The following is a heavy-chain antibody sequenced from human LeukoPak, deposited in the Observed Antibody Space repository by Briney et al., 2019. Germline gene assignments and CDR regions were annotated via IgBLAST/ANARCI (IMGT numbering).Heavy chain of an antibody. V-gene: IGHV3-30*02. CDR2: IRYDGSNK. J-gene: IGHJ4*02. CDR1: GFTFSSYG. CDR3: ARASHSGSYYVNYFDY. Sequence: PGGSLRLSCAASGFTFSSYGMHWVRQAPGKGLEWVAFIRYDGSNKYYADSVKGRFTISRDNSKNTLYLQMNSLRAEDTAVYYCARASHSGSYYVNYFDYWGQGTLVTVSS. D-gene: IGHD1-26*01.